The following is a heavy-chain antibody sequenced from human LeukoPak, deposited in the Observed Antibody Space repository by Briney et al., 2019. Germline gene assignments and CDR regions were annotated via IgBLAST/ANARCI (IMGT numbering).Heavy chain of an antibody. D-gene: IGHD2-2*01. Sequence: SETLSLTCAVYGGSFSGYYWSWIRQPAGKGLEWIGRIYTSGSTNYNPSLKSRVTISVDTSKNQFSLKLSSVTAADTAVYYCARDRPAADYYFDYWGQGTLVTVSS. CDR3: ARDRPAADYYFDY. J-gene: IGHJ4*02. CDR2: IYTSGST. V-gene: IGHV4-4*07. CDR1: GGSFSGYY.